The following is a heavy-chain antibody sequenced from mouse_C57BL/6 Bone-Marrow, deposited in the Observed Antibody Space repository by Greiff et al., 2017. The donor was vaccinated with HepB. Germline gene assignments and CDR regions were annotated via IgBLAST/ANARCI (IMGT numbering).Heavy chain of an antibody. CDR3: AREGFTTVVARDWYFDV. J-gene: IGHJ1*03. V-gene: IGHV14-3*01. CDR2: IDPANGNT. D-gene: IGHD1-1*01. Sequence: DVQLQESVAELVRPGASVKLSCTASGFNIKNTYMHWVKQRPEQGLEWIGRIDPANGNTKYAPKFQGKATITADTSSNTAYLQLSSLTSEDTAIYYCAREGFTTVVARDWYFDVWGTGTTVTVSS. CDR1: GFNIKNTY.